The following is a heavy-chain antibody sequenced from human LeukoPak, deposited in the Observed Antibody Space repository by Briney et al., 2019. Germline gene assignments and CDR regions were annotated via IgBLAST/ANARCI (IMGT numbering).Heavy chain of an antibody. CDR2: IYSTGGT. CDR1: GGSLSSYF. CDR3: ARDGGGTSRPFDY. J-gene: IGHJ4*02. V-gene: IGHV4-59*01. Sequence: SETLSLTCTVSGGSLSSYFWSWIRQPPGKGLEWIGNIYSTGGTSYNPSLKSRVTISVDTSKKQFSLRVSSVTAADTAVYYCARDGGGTSRPFDYWGQGTPVTVSP. D-gene: IGHD2-2*01.